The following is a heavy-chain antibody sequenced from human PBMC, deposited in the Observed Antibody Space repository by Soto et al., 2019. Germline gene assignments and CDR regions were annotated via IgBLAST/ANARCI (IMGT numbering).Heavy chain of an antibody. Sequence: SETLSLTCTVSGGSISSSSYYWGWIRQPPGKGLEWIGSIYYSGSTYYNPSLKSRVTISVDTSKNQFSLKLSSVTAADTAVYYCATDIVVVPAAKEAVAWFDPWGQGTLVTVSS. CDR3: ATDIVVVPAAKEAVAWFDP. V-gene: IGHV4-39*01. J-gene: IGHJ5*02. D-gene: IGHD2-2*01. CDR2: IYYSGST. CDR1: GGSISSSSYY.